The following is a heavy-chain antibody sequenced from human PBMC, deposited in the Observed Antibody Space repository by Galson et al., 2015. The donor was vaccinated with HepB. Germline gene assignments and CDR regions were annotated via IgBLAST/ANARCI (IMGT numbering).Heavy chain of an antibody. V-gene: IGHV3-30*18. D-gene: IGHD6-19*01. J-gene: IGHJ4*02. CDR1: GFTFSHYG. Sequence: SLRLSCAASGFTFSHYGMHWVRQAPGKGLEWVAVISYDGSNKYYADSVKGRFTISRDNSKNTLYLQMNSLRAEDTALYYCAKDPYSYSALAGTMAGFDYWGQGTLVTVSS. CDR2: ISYDGSNK. CDR3: AKDPYSYSALAGTMAGFDY.